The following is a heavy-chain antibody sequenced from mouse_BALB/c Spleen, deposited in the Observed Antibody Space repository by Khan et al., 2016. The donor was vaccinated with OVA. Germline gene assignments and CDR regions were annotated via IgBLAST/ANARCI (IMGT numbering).Heavy chain of an antibody. V-gene: IGHV1-4*01. CDR1: GYTFTSYT. J-gene: IGHJ3*01. CDR3: VRDGAYHRNDGWFAY. Sequence: QVQLQQSGAELARPGASVKMSCKASGYTFTSYTIHWIKERPGQGLEWIGYINPSNGYTNYNQKFKDKATLTTDKSSTTAYLQLSSLTSDDSAVDNCVRDGAYHRNDGWFAYWGQGTLVTGSA. CDR2: INPSNGYT. D-gene: IGHD2-14*01.